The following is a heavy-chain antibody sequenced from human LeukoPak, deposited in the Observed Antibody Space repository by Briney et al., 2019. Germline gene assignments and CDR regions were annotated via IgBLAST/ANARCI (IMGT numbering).Heavy chain of an antibody. CDR2: IYYDGSNK. J-gene: IGHJ3*02. CDR1: GFTFSSYG. D-gene: IGHD1-26*01. CDR3: ARDRGSGTISDAFDI. V-gene: IGHV3-33*01. Sequence: TPRLSRAASGFTFSSYGMDWVREGPGKGLERVAVIYYDGSNKYYADSVKGRFTISRDNSKNTLYLQMNSLRAEDTAVYYCARDRGSGTISDAFDIWGQGTMVTVSS.